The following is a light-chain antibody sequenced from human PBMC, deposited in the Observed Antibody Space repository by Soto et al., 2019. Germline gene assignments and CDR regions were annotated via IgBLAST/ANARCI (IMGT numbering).Light chain of an antibody. CDR2: SND. J-gene: IGLJ2*01. CDR3: EAWDDSRYGAV. V-gene: IGLV1-44*01. CDR1: SSNIGTNT. Sequence: QSVLTQPPSASGTPGQGVTISCSGSSSNIGTNTVNWYKQLPGTAPKLLIYSNDLRPSGVPDRFSGSKSGTSASLAISGLKYEDEADYYCEAWDDSRYGAVFGGGTKLTVL.